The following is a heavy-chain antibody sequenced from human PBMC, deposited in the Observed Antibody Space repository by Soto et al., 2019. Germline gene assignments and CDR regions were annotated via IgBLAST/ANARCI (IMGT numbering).Heavy chain of an antibody. D-gene: IGHD3-3*01. V-gene: IGHV4-34*01. J-gene: IGHJ3*02. CDR2: INHSGST. CDR1: GGSFSGYY. Sequence: SETLSLTCAVYGGSFSGYYWSWIRQPPGKGLEWIGEINHSGSTNYNPSLKSRVTILLDTSKNQFSLKLSSVTAADTAVYYCARGPTIFGVITIIGDAFDIWGQGTMVTVSS. CDR3: ARGPTIFGVITIIGDAFDI.